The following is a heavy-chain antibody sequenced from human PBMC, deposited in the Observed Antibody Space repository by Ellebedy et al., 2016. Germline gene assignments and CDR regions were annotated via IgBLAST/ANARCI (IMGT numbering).Heavy chain of an antibody. CDR1: GYTLTELS. D-gene: IGHD2-15*01. Sequence: ASVKVSCXVSGYTLTELSMHWVRQAPGKGLEWMGGFDPEDGETIYAQKFQGRVTMTEDTSTDTAYMELSSLRSEDTAVYYCARVPNYCSGGSCRLSWLVYWGQGTLVTVSS. CDR3: ARVPNYCSGGSCRLSWLVY. CDR2: FDPEDGET. V-gene: IGHV1-24*01. J-gene: IGHJ4*02.